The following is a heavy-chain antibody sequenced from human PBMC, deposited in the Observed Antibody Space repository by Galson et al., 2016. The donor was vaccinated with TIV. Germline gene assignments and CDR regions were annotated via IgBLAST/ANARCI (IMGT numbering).Heavy chain of an antibody. CDR1: GYMFSSHA. V-gene: IGHV1-3*01. Sequence: SVKVSCKASGYMFSSHAMHWVRQAPGQRLEWMGWINAGNGNTKHSQNFQGRVTITRDTSATTTYMELRSLRSEDMAVYYGAREAVGAVKYFDNWGQGTLVTVSS. CDR3: AREAVGAVKYFDN. D-gene: IGHD4-23*01. CDR2: INAGNGNT. J-gene: IGHJ4*02.